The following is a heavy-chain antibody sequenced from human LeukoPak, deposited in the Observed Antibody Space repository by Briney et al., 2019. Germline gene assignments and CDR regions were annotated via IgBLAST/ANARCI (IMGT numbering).Heavy chain of an antibody. CDR3: ATRPGYYFDY. J-gene: IGHJ4*02. CDR1: GFTFSSYG. CDR2: IRYDGSNK. V-gene: IGHV3-30*02. D-gene: IGHD1-14*01. Sequence: GGSLRLSCAASGFTFSSYGMHWVRQAPGKGLEWVAFIRYDGSNKYYADSVKGRFTISRDNSKNTLCLQMNSLRAEDTAVYYCATRPGYYFDYWGQGTLVTVSS.